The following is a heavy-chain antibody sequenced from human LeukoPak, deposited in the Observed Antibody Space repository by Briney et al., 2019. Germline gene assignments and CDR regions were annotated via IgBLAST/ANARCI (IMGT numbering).Heavy chain of an antibody. V-gene: IGHV3-30*02. CDR1: GFTFSTYG. CDR3: AKDQLLGGSYTFDY. J-gene: IGHJ4*02. D-gene: IGHD1-26*01. CDR2: IRSDGTTK. Sequence: GGSLRLSCAASGFTFSTYGMHWVRQAPGKGLEWVAFIRSDGTTKYFADSVKGRFTISRDNSKNTLYLQMNGLRAEDTAVYYCAKDQLLGGSYTFDYWGQGTLVTVSS.